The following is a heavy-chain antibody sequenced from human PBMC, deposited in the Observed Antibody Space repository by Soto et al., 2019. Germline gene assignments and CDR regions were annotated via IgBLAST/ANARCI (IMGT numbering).Heavy chain of an antibody. CDR3: AKLGDQQQLVLFEAANWFDP. J-gene: IGHJ5*02. CDR1: GFTFSIYG. CDR2: ISGSGGST. V-gene: IGHV3-23*01. Sequence: PWGSLGISCASSGFTFSIYGMNWVRQAPGRGLELVSAISGSGGSTYNADSVKGRFTISRDNSKNALYLQMNSLRAEDTAVYYWAKLGDQQQLVLFEAANWFDPWGHGTLVTVSS. D-gene: IGHD6-13*01.